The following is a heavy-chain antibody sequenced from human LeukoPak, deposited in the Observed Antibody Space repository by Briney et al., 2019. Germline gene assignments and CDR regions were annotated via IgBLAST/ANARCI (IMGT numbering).Heavy chain of an antibody. CDR3: ASRTGGYDPYYYYYMDV. J-gene: IGHJ6*03. CDR1: VGTFIIYA. Sequence: SVTVSFTASVGTFIIYAISWVRQAPGQGREWMGRIIPIFGTANYAKKFQGRVTITADKSTSTAYMELSSLRSEDTAVYYCASRTGGYDPYYYYYMDVWGKGTTVTVSS. CDR2: IIPIFGTA. D-gene: IGHD5-12*01. V-gene: IGHV1-69*06.